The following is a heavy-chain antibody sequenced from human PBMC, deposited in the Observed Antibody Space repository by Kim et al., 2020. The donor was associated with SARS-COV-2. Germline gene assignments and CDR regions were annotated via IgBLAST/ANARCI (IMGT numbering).Heavy chain of an antibody. D-gene: IGHD2-2*01. V-gene: IGHV3-23*01. J-gene: IGHJ6*01. Sequence: GGSLRLSCAASGFTFTTYAMNWVRQAPGKGLEWVSGISDSGGSTSYADSVKGRFTTSRDNSKNTLFLLMNSLRAEDTAVYYCAKGRVPTAINKYGMDVWGQRTTVSVSS. CDR1: GFTFTTYA. CDR2: ISDSGGST. CDR3: AKGRVPTAINKYGMDV.